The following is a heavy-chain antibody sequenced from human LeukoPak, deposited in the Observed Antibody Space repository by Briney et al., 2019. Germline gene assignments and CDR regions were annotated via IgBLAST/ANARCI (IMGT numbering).Heavy chain of an antibody. CDR3: ARAAISGYDY. CDR2: INPSGGST. CDR1: GYTFNSAG. Sequence: ASVKVSCKASGYTFNSAGISWVRQAPGQGLEWMGIINPSGGSTSYAQKFQGRVTMTRDTSTSTVYVELSSLRSEDTAVYYCARAAISGYDYWGQGTLVTVSS. J-gene: IGHJ4*02. V-gene: IGHV1-46*02. D-gene: IGHD6-25*01.